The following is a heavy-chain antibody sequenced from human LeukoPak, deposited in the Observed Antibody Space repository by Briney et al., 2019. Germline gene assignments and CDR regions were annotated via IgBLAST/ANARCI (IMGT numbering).Heavy chain of an antibody. V-gene: IGHV3-23*01. J-gene: IGHJ4*02. CDR3: SKGGPLGDTNRFDH. CDR1: GFTFSSYA. Sequence: GGSLRLSCAASGFTFSSYAMSWVRQAPGKGLEWVSAISGSGGSTYYADSVKGRFTISRDDSKNTVYLHMSSLRPEDTAVYYCSKGGPLGDTNRFDHWGQGILVSVSS. CDR2: ISGSGGST. D-gene: IGHD4-17*01.